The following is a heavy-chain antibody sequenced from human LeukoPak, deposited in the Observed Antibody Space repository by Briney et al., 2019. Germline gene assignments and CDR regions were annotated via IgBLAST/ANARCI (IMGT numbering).Heavy chain of an antibody. Sequence: GASVKVSCKVSGYTLTELSMHWVRQAPGKGLEWMGGFDPEDGETIYAQKFQGRVTMTEDTSTDTAYMELSSLRSEDTAVYYCAKFLGWELLLDYYYGMDVWGQGTTVTVSS. CDR3: AKFLGWELLLDYYYGMDV. D-gene: IGHD1-26*01. V-gene: IGHV1-24*01. CDR1: GYTLTELS. CDR2: FDPEDGET. J-gene: IGHJ6*02.